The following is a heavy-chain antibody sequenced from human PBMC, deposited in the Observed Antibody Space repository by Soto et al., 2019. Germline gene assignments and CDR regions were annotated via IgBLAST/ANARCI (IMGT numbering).Heavy chain of an antibody. Sequence: QVQLVESGGGVVQPGRSLRPSCAASGFTFSSYGMHWVRQAPGKGLEWVAVISYDGINKYYADSVKGRFTISRDNSKNTLYLQMNSLRAEDTAVYYCAKDVVVGATTGLGDYYYYYGMDVWGQGTTVTVSS. CDR2: ISYDGINK. CDR3: AKDVVVGATTGLGDYYYYYGMDV. D-gene: IGHD1-26*01. J-gene: IGHJ6*02. CDR1: GFTFSSYG. V-gene: IGHV3-30*18.